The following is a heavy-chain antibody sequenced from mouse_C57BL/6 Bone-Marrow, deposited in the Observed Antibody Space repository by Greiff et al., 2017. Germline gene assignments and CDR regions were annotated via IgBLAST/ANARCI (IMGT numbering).Heavy chain of an antibody. CDR2: IYPGSGST. J-gene: IGHJ3*01. V-gene: IGHV1-55*01. D-gene: IGHD4-1*01. Sequence: QVQLQQPGAELVKPGASVKMSCKASGYTFTSYWITWVKQRPGQGLEWIGDIYPGSGSTNYNEQFKSKATLTVDTSSSTAYMQLSSLTSEDSAVYYCARGLGLGAWFAYWGQGTLVTVSA. CDR3: ARGLGLGAWFAY. CDR1: GYTFTSYW.